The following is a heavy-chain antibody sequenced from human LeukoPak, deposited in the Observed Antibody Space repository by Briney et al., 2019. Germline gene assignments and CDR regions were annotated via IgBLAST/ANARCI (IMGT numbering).Heavy chain of an antibody. V-gene: IGHV1-18*04. CDR3: ARVRYDSSGYSHYYYYYMDV. CDR2: ISAYNGNT. Sequence: ASVKVSCKASGYTFTGYYMHWVRQAPGQGLEWMGWISAYNGNTNYAQKLQGRVTMTTDTSTSTAYMELRSLRSDDTAVYYCARVRYDSSGYSHYYYYYMDVWGKGTTVTISS. CDR1: GYTFTGYY. D-gene: IGHD3-22*01. J-gene: IGHJ6*03.